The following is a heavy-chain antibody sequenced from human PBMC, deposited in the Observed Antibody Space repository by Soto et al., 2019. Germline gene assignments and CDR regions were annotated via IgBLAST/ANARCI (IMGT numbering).Heavy chain of an antibody. Sequence: PGGSLRLSCAASGFTFSSYAMSWVRQAPGKGLEWVSAISGSGGSTYYADSVKGRFTISRDNSKNTLYLQMNSLRAEDTAVYYCAKDPDYGDYERYFQHWGQGTLVTVSS. V-gene: IGHV3-23*01. D-gene: IGHD4-17*01. J-gene: IGHJ1*01. CDR2: ISGSGGST. CDR3: AKDPDYGDYERYFQH. CDR1: GFTFSSYA.